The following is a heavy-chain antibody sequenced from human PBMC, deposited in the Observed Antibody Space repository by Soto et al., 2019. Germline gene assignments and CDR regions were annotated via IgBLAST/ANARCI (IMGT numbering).Heavy chain of an antibody. V-gene: IGHV3-30*03. CDR3: ARVPTGKYGVWNY. CDR1: GFTFSSYG. CDR2: ISYDGSNK. J-gene: IGHJ4*02. Sequence: PGGSLRLSCAASGFTFSSYGMHWVRQAPGKGLEWVAVISYDGSNKYYADSVKGRFTISRDNSKNTLYLQMNSLRAEDTAVYYCARVPTGKYGVWNYWGQGTLVTVSS. D-gene: IGHD2-8*01.